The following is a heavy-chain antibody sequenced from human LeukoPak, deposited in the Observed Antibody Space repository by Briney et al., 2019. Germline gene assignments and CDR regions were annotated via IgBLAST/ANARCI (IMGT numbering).Heavy chain of an antibody. Sequence: PGGSLRLSCAASGFTFSSYEMNWVRQAPGKGLEWVSYISSSGSTIYYADSVKGRFTISRDNAKSSPYLQMNSLRAEDTAVYYCAGVAVAGAPFDYWGQGTLVTVSS. D-gene: IGHD6-19*01. V-gene: IGHV3-48*03. CDR3: AGVAVAGAPFDY. CDR1: GFTFSSYE. CDR2: ISSSGSTI. J-gene: IGHJ4*02.